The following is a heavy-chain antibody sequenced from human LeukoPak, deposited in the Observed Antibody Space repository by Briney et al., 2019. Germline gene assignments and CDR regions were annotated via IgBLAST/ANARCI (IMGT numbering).Heavy chain of an antibody. CDR3: AREGMVATFDY. V-gene: IGHV3-48*03. D-gene: IGHD5-12*01. CDR2: ISSSGGTT. CDR1: GFTFSSYE. J-gene: IGHJ4*02. Sequence: PGGSLRLSCAASGFTFSSYEMNWVRQAPGKGLEWVSYISSSGGTTYYADSVKGRFTISRDNAKKSLYLQMNSLRAEDTAVYYCAREGMVATFDYWGQGTLVTVSS.